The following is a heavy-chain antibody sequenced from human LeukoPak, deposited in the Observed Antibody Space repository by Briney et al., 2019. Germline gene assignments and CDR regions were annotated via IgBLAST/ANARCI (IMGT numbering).Heavy chain of an antibody. V-gene: IGHV4-39*01. CDR3: ARQQYDSSGYYYFDY. CDR2: IYYSGST. Sequence: PSETLSLTCTVSGGSISSSSYYWGWIRQPPGEGLEWIGSIYYSGSTYYNPSLKSRVTISVDTSKNQFSLKLSSVTAADTAVYYCARQQYDSSGYYYFDYWGQGTLVTVSS. J-gene: IGHJ4*02. CDR1: GGSISSSSYY. D-gene: IGHD3-22*01.